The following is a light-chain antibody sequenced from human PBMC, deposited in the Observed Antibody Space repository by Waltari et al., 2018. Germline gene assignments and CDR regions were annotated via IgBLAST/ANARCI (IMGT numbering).Light chain of an antibody. CDR3: QSYDNSLSGVV. J-gene: IGLJ2*01. CDR1: SSNIGAGYD. V-gene: IGLV1-40*01. Sequence: CTGNSSNIGAGYDVHWYQQLPETAPKLLIYTNNHRPSGVPDRFSGSKSGTSASLAITGLQAEDEAHYHCQSYDNSLSGVVFGGGTKLTVL. CDR2: TNN.